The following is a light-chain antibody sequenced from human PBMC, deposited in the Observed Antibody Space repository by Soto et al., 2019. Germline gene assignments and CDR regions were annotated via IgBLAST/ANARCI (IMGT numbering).Light chain of an antibody. Sequence: QSVLTQPPSASGSPGQSVTISCTGTSSDVGGYNYVSWYQQHPGKAPKLMIYEVNKRPSGVPDRFSGSKSGNTASLTVSGLQAEDEADYHCSSSAGPNNVFGAGSQVTVL. CDR2: EVN. CDR3: SSSAGPNNV. J-gene: IGLJ1*01. V-gene: IGLV2-8*01. CDR1: SSDVGGYNY.